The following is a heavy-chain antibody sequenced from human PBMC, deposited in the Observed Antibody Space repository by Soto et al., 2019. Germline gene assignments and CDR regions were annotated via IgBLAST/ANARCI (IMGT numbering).Heavy chain of an antibody. CDR1: GYTFTSYA. Sequence: QVQLVQSGAEEKKPGASVKVSCKASGYTFTSYAMHWVRQAPGQRLEWMGWINAGNGNTKYSQKFQGRVTITRDTSASTAYMEPSSLRYEDTAVYDCARSIVVVTALDYWGQGTLVTVSS. CDR3: ARSIVVVTALDY. CDR2: INAGNGNT. D-gene: IGHD2-21*02. J-gene: IGHJ4*02. V-gene: IGHV1-3*05.